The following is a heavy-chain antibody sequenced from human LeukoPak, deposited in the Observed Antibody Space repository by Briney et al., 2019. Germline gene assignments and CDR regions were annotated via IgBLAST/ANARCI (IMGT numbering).Heavy chain of an antibody. CDR2: IYHSGST. D-gene: IGHD2-15*01. V-gene: IGHV4-4*02. Sequence: SETLSLTCAVSGGSISSSNWWNWVRQPPGKGLEWIGEIYHSGSTNYDPSLKSRVTISVDKSKNQFSLKLSSVTAADTAVYYCARPLRSCSGGSCYSGAFDIWGQGTMVTVSS. J-gene: IGHJ3*02. CDR3: ARPLRSCSGGSCYSGAFDI. CDR1: GGSISSSNW.